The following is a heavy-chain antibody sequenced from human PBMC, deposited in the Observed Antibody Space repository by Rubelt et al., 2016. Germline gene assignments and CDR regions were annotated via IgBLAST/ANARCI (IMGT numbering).Heavy chain of an antibody. J-gene: IGHJ4*02. CDR3: ARRYCSGDSCSTVDY. Sequence: AAGFTFKNAWMNWVRQAPGKGLEWVSSIDSSSVYIYYASSVKGRFTISRDNAKNSLYLQMISLRAEDTGVYYCARRYCSGDSCSTVDYWGQGTLVTVSS. CDR1: GFTFKNAW. V-gene: IGHV3-21*01. CDR2: IDSSSVYI. D-gene: IGHD2-15*01.